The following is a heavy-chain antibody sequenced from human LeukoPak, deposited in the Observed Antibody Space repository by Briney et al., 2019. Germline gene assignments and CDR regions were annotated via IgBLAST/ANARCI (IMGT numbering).Heavy chain of an antibody. D-gene: IGHD2/OR15-2a*01. V-gene: IGHV1-46*01. CDR1: GYTFTSYY. CDR2: IKPSGGST. CDR3: AREVPENFNFDY. J-gene: IGHJ4*02. Sequence: ASVKVSCMASGYTFTSYYTHWVRQAPGQGLEWMGIIKPSGGSTLYAQKFQGRVTVTSDMSTSTVYVEPSSLRSEDTAVYYCAREVPENFNFDYWGQGTLVTVSS.